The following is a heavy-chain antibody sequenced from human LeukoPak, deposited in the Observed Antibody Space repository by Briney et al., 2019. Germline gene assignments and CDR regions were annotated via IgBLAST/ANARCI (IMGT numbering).Heavy chain of an antibody. CDR1: GYTFTSYG. V-gene: IGHV1-18*04. CDR2: ISAYNGNT. J-gene: IGHJ6*02. Sequence: ASVKVSCKASGYTFTSYGISWVRQAPGQGLEWMGWISAYNGNTNYAQKLQGRVTMTTDTSTSTAYMELSSLRSEDTAVYYCARVLRYSYGPTGFGMDVWGQGTTVTVSS. CDR3: ARVLRYSYGPTGFGMDV. D-gene: IGHD5-18*01.